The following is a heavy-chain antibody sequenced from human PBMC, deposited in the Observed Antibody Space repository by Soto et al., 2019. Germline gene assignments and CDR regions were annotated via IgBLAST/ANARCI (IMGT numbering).Heavy chain of an antibody. CDR1: VGSFSCYY. CDR2: INHSGSP. CDR3: ARVMSSFGVVM. Sequence: SETLSLTCPLSVGSFSCYYWSSIRQPPGKGLEWIGEINHSGSPNYNPSLKSRVTISVDTSKHQFSLKLSSVTAADTAVYYCARVMSSFGVVMWCQGSRVTV. V-gene: IGHV4-34*01. J-gene: IGHJ4*02. D-gene: IGHD3-3*01.